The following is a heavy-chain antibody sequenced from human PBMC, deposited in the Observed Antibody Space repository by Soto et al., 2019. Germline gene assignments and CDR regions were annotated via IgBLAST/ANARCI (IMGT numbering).Heavy chain of an antibody. CDR3: ASPFYYDFWSGYSNWFDP. CDR1: GGSISSSSYY. Sequence: LTCTVSGGSISSSSYYWGWIRQPPGKGLEWIGSIYYSGSTYYNPSLKSRVTISVDTSKSQFSLKLSSVTAADTAVYYCASPFYYDFWSGYSNWFDPWGQGTLVTVSS. D-gene: IGHD3-3*01. CDR2: IYYSGST. V-gene: IGHV4-39*01. J-gene: IGHJ5*02.